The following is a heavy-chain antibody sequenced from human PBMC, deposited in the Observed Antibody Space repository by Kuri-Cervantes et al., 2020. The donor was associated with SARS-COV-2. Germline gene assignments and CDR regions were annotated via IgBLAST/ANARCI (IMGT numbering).Heavy chain of an antibody. CDR3: ARDSMTTRDFDY. CDR1: GFTLSSYC. Sequence: GGSLTLSCVASGFTLSSYCMHWVRQAPGKGLVWVSRLTNDGSDAIFADSVKDRFTISRDNAKNMLYLYMNSLRADDTAVYYCARDSMTTRDFDYWGQGTLVTVSS. CDR2: LTNDGSDA. V-gene: IGHV3-74*01. D-gene: IGHD4-11*01. J-gene: IGHJ4*02.